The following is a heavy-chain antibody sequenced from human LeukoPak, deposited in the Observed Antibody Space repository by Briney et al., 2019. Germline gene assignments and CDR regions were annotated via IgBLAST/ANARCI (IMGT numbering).Heavy chain of an antibody. Sequence: SETLSLTCTVSGGSISSYYWSWIRQPAGKGLEWIGRIYTSGNTNYNPSLKSRVTMSVDTSKNQFSLKLSSVTAADTAVYYCARVSTGYPPYYYYYMDVWGKGTTVTISS. CDR3: ARVSTGYPPYYYYYMDV. CDR1: GGSISSYY. V-gene: IGHV4-4*07. J-gene: IGHJ6*03. D-gene: IGHD2-2*03. CDR2: IYTSGNT.